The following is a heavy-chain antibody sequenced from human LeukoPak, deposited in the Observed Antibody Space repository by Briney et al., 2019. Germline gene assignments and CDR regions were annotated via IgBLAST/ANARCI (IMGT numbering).Heavy chain of an antibody. CDR2: ISSSGSTI. Sequence: GGSLRLSCAAPGFTFSDYYMSWIRQAPGKGLEWVSYISSSGSTIYYADSVKGRFTISRDNAKNSLYLQMNSLRAEDTAVYYCARGRGVVGATTKGYAFDIWGQGTMVTVSS. V-gene: IGHV3-11*01. CDR1: GFTFSDYY. J-gene: IGHJ3*02. CDR3: ARGRGVVGATTKGYAFDI. D-gene: IGHD1-26*01.